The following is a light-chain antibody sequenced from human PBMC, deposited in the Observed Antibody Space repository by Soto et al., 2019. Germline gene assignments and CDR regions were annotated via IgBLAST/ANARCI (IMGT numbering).Light chain of an antibody. CDR3: QQRSNWRLT. V-gene: IGKV3-11*01. CDR2: DAS. Sequence: VVTQSAATLSLSPGARATLSCRASQSVSSYLAWYHQKPGPAPRLLIYDASNRATGIPARFSGSGSGTDLTITISSLEPEDFEVYYCQQRSNWRLTFGGGTKVDI. CDR1: QSVSSY. J-gene: IGKJ4*01.